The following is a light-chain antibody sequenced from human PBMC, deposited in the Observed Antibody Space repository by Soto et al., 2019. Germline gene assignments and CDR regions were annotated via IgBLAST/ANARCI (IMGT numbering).Light chain of an antibody. V-gene: IGKV1-39*01. CDR3: QKSYSTPFN. CDR2: AAS. Sequence: DIQMTPSPSSLSASVVYRFTITCLASQSISSYLNWYQQKPGKAPKLLIYAASSLQSGVPSRFSGSGSGTDFTLTISSLQPEDFATYYCQKSYSTPFNCGQGKRREIK. CDR1: QSISSY. J-gene: IGKJ5*01.